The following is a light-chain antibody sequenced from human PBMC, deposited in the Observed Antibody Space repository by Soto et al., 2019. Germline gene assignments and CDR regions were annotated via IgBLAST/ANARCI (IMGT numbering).Light chain of an antibody. CDR3: QQYNNWPPIT. CDR1: QSVSSY. J-gene: IGKJ5*01. Sequence: EIVLTQSPGTLSLSPGERAALTCRASQSVSSYLAWYQKKPGQAPRLLIYDASNRATGSPARFCGSGSGTELTLTISSLQSEDFAVYYCQQYNNWPPITFGQGTRLEIK. V-gene: IGKV3D-15*01. CDR2: DAS.